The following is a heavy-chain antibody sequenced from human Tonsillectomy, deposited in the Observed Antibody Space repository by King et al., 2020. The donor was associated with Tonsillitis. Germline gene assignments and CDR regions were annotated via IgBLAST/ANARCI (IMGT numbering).Heavy chain of an antibody. Sequence: VQLVESGGGLVQPGGSLRLSCAASGFTFSSYSMNWVRQAPGKGLEWVSYISSSSSTIYYADSVKGRFTISRDNAKNSLYLQMNSLRDEDTAVYYCARYNSFCSGGSCYGFFDYWGQGTLVPVSS. CDR2: ISSSSSTI. J-gene: IGHJ4*02. CDR1: GFTFSSYS. D-gene: IGHD2-15*01. CDR3: ARYNSFCSGGSCYGFFDY. V-gene: IGHV3-48*02.